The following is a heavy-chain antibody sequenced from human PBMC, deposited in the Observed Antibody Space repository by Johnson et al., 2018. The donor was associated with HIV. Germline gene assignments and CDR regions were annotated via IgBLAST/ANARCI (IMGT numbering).Heavy chain of an antibody. J-gene: IGHJ3*02. CDR3: TRGYRLSGGDDAFDI. V-gene: IGHV3-23*04. Sequence: VQLVESGGGLVQPGGSLRLSCAASGFTFSSYAMSWVRQAPGKGLEWVSAISGSGGSTYYADSVKGRFTISRDNSKNTLYLQMNSLKTEDTAVYYCTRGYRLSGGDDAFDIWGQGTMVTVSS. D-gene: IGHD5-12*01. CDR2: ISGSGGST. CDR1: GFTFSSYA.